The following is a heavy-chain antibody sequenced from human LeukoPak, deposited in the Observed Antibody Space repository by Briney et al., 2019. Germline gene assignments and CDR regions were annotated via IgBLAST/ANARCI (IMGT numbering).Heavy chain of an antibody. D-gene: IGHD3-10*01. J-gene: IGHJ4*02. V-gene: IGHV3-30*02. CDR3: AKNGETLKLLWFGELSTHIDY. CDR2: IRYDGSNK. CDR1: GFTFSSYG. Sequence: GGSLRLSCAASGFTFSSYGMHWVRQAPGKGLEWVAFIRYDGSNKYYADSVKGRFTISRDNSKNTLYLQMNSLRAEDTAVYYCAKNGETLKLLWFGELSTHIDYWGQGTLVTVSS.